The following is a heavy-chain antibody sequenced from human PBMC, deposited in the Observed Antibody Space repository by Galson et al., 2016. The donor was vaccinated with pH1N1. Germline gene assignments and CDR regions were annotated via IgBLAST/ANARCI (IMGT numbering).Heavy chain of an antibody. CDR2: IKQDGSET. J-gene: IGHJ6*02. CDR1: GFTFNSYW. D-gene: IGHD5-12*01. Sequence: SLRLSCAASGFTFNSYWMTWVRQAPGKGLEWVASIKQDGSETYYVDSVKGRFTVSRDNAKNSLNLQMNRPRAEDTAVYYCVRIGSAYATYFYDYGMDVWGQGTTVTVSS. CDR3: VRIGSAYATYFYDYGMDV. V-gene: IGHV3-7*01.